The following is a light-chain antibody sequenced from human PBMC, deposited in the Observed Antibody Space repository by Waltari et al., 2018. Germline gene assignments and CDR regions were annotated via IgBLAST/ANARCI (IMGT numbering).Light chain of an antibody. CDR1: SSDVGGFDY. J-gene: IGLJ1*01. Sequence: QSALTQPPSASGSPGQSVTIYCTGTSSDVGGFDYVSWYQQHPGQAPKLIIYDVTKRPSGVPDRFYGSKSANTASLTVSGLLAEDEADYYCCSYSGTNSNYVFGTGTKVTVL. CDR2: DVT. V-gene: IGLV2-8*01. CDR3: CSYSGTNSNYV.